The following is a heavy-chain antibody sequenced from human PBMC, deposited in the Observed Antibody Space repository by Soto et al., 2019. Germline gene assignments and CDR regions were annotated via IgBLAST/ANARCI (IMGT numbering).Heavy chain of an antibody. Sequence: GGSLRLSCAASGFTFDDYGMSWVRQAPGKGLEWVSGINWNGGSTGYADSVKGRFTISRDNAKNSLYLQMNSLRAEDTALYYCARMFCSGGSCYSTYYYGMDVWGQGTTVTVSS. J-gene: IGHJ6*02. CDR2: INWNGGST. V-gene: IGHV3-20*04. CDR3: ARMFCSGGSCYSTYYYGMDV. D-gene: IGHD2-15*01. CDR1: GFTFDDYG.